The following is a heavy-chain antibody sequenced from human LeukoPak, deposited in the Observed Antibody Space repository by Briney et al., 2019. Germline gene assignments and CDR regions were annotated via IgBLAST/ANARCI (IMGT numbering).Heavy chain of an antibody. CDR1: GYTFTSYA. CDR3: ARGPPIWGYDY. Sequence: ASVKVSCKASGYTFTSYAIQWVRQAPGQRLEWMGWVNAGNDDTKYSQRFQGRVTIPRDTSASTAYMELSSLRSEDTAVCYCARGPPIWGYDYWGPGTLVTVSS. J-gene: IGHJ4*02. CDR2: VNAGNDDT. D-gene: IGHD7-27*01. V-gene: IGHV1-3*01.